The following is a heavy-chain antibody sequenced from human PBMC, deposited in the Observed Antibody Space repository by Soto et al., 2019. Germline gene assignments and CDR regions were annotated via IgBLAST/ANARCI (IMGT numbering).Heavy chain of an antibody. CDR2: IYYSGST. V-gene: IGHV4-59*08. D-gene: IGHD3-10*01. Sequence: PSETLSLTCTVSGGSIISYYWSWIRQPPGKGLEWIGYIYYSGSTNYNPSLKSRVTISVDTSKNQFSLRLNSVTAADTAVYYCARRWGGTFDIWGQGTMVTVSS. CDR1: GGSIISYY. J-gene: IGHJ3*02. CDR3: ARRWGGTFDI.